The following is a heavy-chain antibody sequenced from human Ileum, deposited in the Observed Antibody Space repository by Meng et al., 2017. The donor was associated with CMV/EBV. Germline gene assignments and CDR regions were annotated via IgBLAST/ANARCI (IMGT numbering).Heavy chain of an antibody. CDR2: IIPMLGRV. J-gene: IGHJ4*02. V-gene: IGHV1-69*05. Sequence: SVKVSCKASGGTFSNSAVSWVRQAPGQGLEWVGSIIPMLGRVNYAPKFKDRVTIKTDESTSTAYLEVNSLRSDDTAVYYCARGKRRGAEGHFHYWGQGTLVTVSS. CDR1: GGTFSNSA. D-gene: IGHD5-24*01. CDR3: ARGKRRGAEGHFHY.